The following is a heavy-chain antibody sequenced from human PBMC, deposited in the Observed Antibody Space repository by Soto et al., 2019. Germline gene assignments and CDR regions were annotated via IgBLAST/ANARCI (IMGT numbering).Heavy chain of an antibody. D-gene: IGHD3-9*01. J-gene: IGHJ4*02. V-gene: IGHV4-34*01. CDR3: ARGRRRYFDWLVDY. CDR1: VGSLSGSY. Sequence: QVQLQQWGAGLLKPSETLSLTCAVYVGSLSGSYWGWIRQPPGKGLEWIGEINHSGSTNYNPSLKSRVTISVDTSKNQFSLKLSSVTAADTAVYYCARGRRRYFDWLVDYWGQGTLVTVSS. CDR2: INHSGST.